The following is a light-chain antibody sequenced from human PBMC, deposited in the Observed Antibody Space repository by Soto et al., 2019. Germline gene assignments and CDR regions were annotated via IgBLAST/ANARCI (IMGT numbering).Light chain of an antibody. CDR3: QQSYRSPLT. J-gene: IGKJ5*01. V-gene: IGKV1-39*01. CDR1: QSINNY. Sequence: DIQMTQSPSSMSASVGDRVTITCRASQSINNYLNWYQQKPGKAPNLLIHAASSLQSGVPPRFSGSGSGTEFTLTISNVQPEDFAIYYCQQSYRSPLTFGQGTRLEIK. CDR2: AAS.